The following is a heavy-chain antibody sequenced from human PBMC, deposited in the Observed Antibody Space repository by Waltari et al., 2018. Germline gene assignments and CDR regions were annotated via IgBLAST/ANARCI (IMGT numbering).Heavy chain of an antibody. CDR1: GGSISSGSYY. J-gene: IGHJ6*03. V-gene: IGHV4-61*02. CDR3: ARDGYAAAAGIYYMDV. CDR2: NYTSGST. D-gene: IGHD6-13*01. Sequence: QVQLQESGPGLVKPSQTLSLTCTVSGGSISSGSYYWSWVRQPAGKGLEWIGGNYTSGSTNYNPSLKSRVTISVDTSKNQFSLKLSSVTAADTAVYYCARDGYAAAAGIYYMDVWGKGTTVTVSS.